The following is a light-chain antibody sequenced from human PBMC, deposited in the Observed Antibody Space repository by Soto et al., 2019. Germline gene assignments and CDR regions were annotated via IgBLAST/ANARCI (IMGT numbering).Light chain of an antibody. V-gene: IGLV1-44*01. J-gene: IGLJ3*02. CDR1: SSNIGSNT. CDR2: SNN. Sequence: QSVLTQPPSASGTPGQRVTISCSGSSSNIGSNTVNWYQQLPGTAPKLLIYSNNQRPSGVPDRFSGSKSGTSASLAISGLQSEDEADYYCAAWDDSLNGRVFGGATQLTVL. CDR3: AAWDDSLNGRV.